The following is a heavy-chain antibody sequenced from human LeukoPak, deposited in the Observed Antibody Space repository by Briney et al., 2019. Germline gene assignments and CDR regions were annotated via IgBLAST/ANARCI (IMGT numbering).Heavy chain of an antibody. CDR1: GGSFSGYY. J-gene: IGHJ4*02. CDR2: INHSGST. D-gene: IGHD3-16*02. CDR3: ARARRYYDYVWGSYRFDY. V-gene: IGHV4-34*01. Sequence: SETLSFTCAVCGGSFSGYYWSWIRQPPGKGLEWIGEINHSGSTNYNPSLKSRVTISVDTSKDQFSLKLSSVTAADTAVYYCARARRYYDYVWGSYRFDYWGQGTLVTVSS.